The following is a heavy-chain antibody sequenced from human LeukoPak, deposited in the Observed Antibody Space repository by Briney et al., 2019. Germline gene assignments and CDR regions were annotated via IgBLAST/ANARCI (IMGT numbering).Heavy chain of an antibody. V-gene: IGHV4-59*01. Sequence: SETLSLTCTVSGGSISSYYWSWIRQPPGKGLEWIGYIYYSGSTNYNPSLKSRVTISVDTSKNQFSLKLSSVTAAVTAVYYCARELRYSSGWYLWYYWGQGTLVTVSS. D-gene: IGHD6-19*01. CDR2: IYYSGST. CDR1: GGSISSYY. J-gene: IGHJ4*02. CDR3: ARELRYSSGWYLWYY.